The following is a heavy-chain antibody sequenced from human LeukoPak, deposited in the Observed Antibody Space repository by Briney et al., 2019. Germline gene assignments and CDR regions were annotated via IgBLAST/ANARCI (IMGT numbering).Heavy chain of an antibody. V-gene: IGHV4-59*01. CDR1: GGSINSYY. Sequence: PSETLSLTCTVSGGSINSYYWSWIRQPPGKGLEWIGYIYYSGSTNYNPSLKSRVTISVDTSKNQFSLKLSSVTAADTAVYYCARGHLTWGSWFDPWGQGTLVTVSS. D-gene: IGHD7-27*01. CDR3: ARGHLTWGSWFDP. J-gene: IGHJ5*02. CDR2: IYYSGST.